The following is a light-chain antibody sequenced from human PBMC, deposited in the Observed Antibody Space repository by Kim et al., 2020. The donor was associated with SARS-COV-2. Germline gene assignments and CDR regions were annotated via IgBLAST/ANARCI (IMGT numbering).Light chain of an antibody. CDR3: HQYDTLPFT. J-gene: IGKJ4*01. Sequence: ASVGDRVTITCRASQGINSHVAWFQQKPGKAPKSLMYGASSLHSGVPSQFSGSGSGTDFTLTISSLQPDDFATYYCHQYDTLPFTFGGETKVDIK. CDR2: GAS. V-gene: IGKV1-16*02. CDR1: QGINSH.